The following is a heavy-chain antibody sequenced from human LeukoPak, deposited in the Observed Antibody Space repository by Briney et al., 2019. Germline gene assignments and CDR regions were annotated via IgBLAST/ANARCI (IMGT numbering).Heavy chain of an antibody. D-gene: IGHD6-19*01. J-gene: IGHJ4*02. Sequence: GGSLRLSCAASGFTFSLYEVNWVRQAPGKGLEWILYISRSGGTIYYADSVKGRFTTSRDNAKNSLYLQMNSLRVEDTAVYYCARDSFSSGWFLFDYWGQGALVTVSS. CDR3: ARDSFSSGWFLFDY. CDR2: ISRSGGTI. V-gene: IGHV3-48*03. CDR1: GFTFSLYE.